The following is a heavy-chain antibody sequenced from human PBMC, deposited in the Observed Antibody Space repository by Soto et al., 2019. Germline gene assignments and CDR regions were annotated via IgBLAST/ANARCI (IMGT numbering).Heavy chain of an antibody. CDR2: IIPIFGTA. Sequence: QVQLVQSGAEVKKPGSSVKVSCKASGGTFSSYAISWVRQAPGQGLEWMGGIIPIFGTANYAQKFQGRVTITADESTSTAYMELSSLRPEDTAVYYCARTGGGSQTRGYYYYGMDVWGQGTTVTVSS. D-gene: IGHD7-27*01. V-gene: IGHV1-69*12. CDR3: ARTGGGSQTRGYYYYGMDV. CDR1: GGTFSSYA. J-gene: IGHJ6*02.